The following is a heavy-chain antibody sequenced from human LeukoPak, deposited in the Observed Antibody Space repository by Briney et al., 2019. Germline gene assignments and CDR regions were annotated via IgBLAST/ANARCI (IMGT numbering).Heavy chain of an antibody. J-gene: IGHJ5*02. D-gene: IGHD3-10*01. Sequence: SETLSLTCAVYGGSFIGFHWNWIRQPPGKGLEWIGDINHSGSTNYNPSLTSRVTISVDPSKNQFSLKLSSVTAADTAVYYCARRPMRGLLWFGEMIGWFDPWGQGTLVTVS. CDR1: GGSFIGFH. V-gene: IGHV4-34*01. CDR3: ARRPMRGLLWFGEMIGWFDP. CDR2: INHSGST.